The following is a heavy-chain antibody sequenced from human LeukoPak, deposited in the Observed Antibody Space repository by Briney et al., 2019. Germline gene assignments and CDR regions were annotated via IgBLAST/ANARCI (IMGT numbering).Heavy chain of an antibody. V-gene: IGHV3-23*01. CDR3: AKYCSGATCSGY. J-gene: IGHJ4*02. D-gene: IGHD2-15*01. Sequence: PGASLRLSCAASGFTFSSYSMCWVRQAPGKGPEWVSGIKESGDITYYADSVKGRFTISRDNSKNTLYLQMNSLRAEDTAKYYCAKYCSGATCSGYWGQGTLATVSS. CDR2: IKESGDIT. CDR1: GFTFSSYS.